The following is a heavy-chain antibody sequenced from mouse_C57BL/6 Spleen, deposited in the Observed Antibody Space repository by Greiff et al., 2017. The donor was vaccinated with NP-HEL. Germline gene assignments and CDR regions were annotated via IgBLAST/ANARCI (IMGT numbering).Heavy chain of an antibody. CDR3: ARSPDGYYAAWFAY. J-gene: IGHJ3*01. CDR1: GYTFTSYW. D-gene: IGHD2-3*01. CDR2: INPSNGGT. Sequence: VKLQQPGTELVKPGASVKLSCKASGYTFTSYWMHWVKQRPGQGLEWIGNINPSNGGTNYNEKFKSKATLTVDKSSSTAYMQLSGLTSEDSAVYYCARSPDGYYAAWFAYWGQGTLVTVSA. V-gene: IGHV1-53*01.